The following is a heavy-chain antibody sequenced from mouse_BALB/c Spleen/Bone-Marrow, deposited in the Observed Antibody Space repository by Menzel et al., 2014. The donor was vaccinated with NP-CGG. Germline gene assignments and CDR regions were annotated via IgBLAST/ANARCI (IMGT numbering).Heavy chain of an antibody. Sequence: EVQRVESGGGLVQPGGSLKLSCAASGFTFSSYGMSWVRQTPDKRLELVATINSNGGSTYYPDSVKGRFTTSRDTAKNTLYLQMSSLKSEETAMYYCVRGNYGNYVDYFDFWGQGTTLTVSS. CDR1: GFTFSSYG. CDR3: VRGNYGNYVDYFDF. J-gene: IGHJ2*01. D-gene: IGHD2-1*01. CDR2: INSNGGST. V-gene: IGHV5-6-3*01.